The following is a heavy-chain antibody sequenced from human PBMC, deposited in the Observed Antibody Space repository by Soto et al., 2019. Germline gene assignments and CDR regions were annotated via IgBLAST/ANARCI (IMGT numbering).Heavy chain of an antibody. CDR2: IYPGDSDT. J-gene: IGHJ3*02. CDR3: ARPGAYYYDSRGYWDDAFDI. V-gene: IGHV5-51*01. Sequence: GESLKISCKGSGYSFTSYWIGWVRQMPGKGLEWMGIIYPGDSDTRYSPSFQGQVTISADKSISTAYLQWSSLKASDTAMYYCARPGAYYYDSRGYWDDAFDIWGQGTMVTVSS. CDR1: GYSFTSYW. D-gene: IGHD3-22*01.